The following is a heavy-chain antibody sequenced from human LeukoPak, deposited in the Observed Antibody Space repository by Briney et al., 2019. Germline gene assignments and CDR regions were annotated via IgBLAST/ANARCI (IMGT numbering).Heavy chain of an antibody. CDR3: GRAGVWDYDDSSGYHNGAFDL. J-gene: IGHJ3*01. CDR1: GYTFTNYD. CDR2: ISGYTGDT. Sequence: ASVKVSCKTSGYTFTNYDIYWVRQAPGQGLECMGWISGYTGDTKYAQILQGRFTVTTDTSTSTAYMELRSLTYDDTAVYYWGRAGVWDYDDSSGYHNGAFDLWGQGTMVTVSS. D-gene: IGHD3-22*01. V-gene: IGHV1-18*04.